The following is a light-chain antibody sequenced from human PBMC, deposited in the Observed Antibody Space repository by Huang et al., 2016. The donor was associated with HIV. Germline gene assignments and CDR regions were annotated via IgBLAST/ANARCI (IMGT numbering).Light chain of an antibody. CDR1: QSVNSN. CDR3: QHYDNWLCT. V-gene: IGKV3-15*01. J-gene: IGKJ2*02. Sequence: EIVMTQFPATLSVSPGERATLACRASQSVNSNLAWYQQKPGQAPRLLIYGASTRATGIPARFSGSGSGTEFTITISTLQSEDFAVYYCQHYDNWLCTFGQGTKLEIK. CDR2: GAS.